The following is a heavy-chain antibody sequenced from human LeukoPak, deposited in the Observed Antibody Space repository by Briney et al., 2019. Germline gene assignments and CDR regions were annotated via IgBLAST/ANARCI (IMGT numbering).Heavy chain of an antibody. J-gene: IGHJ6*03. CDR3: ARVGRWIQLFSCMDV. D-gene: IGHD5-18*01. CDR2: ISFDGSEK. CDR1: GFTFSNYA. Sequence: GKSMRLSCAAAGFTFSNYAMHWDRQAPGKGLEWVAAISFDGSEKYFADSVKGRFTISRDNSRNTLYLQMNSLRAEDTAVYYCARVGRWIQLFSCMDVCGKGTTVTVSS. V-gene: IGHV3-30*04.